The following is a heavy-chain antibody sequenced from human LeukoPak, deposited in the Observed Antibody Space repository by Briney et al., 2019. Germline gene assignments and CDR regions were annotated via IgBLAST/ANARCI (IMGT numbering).Heavy chain of an antibody. Sequence: GGSLRLSCAASGFTFSSYWMSWVRQAPGKGLEWVANIKKDGSEKYYVDSVKGRSTISRDNAKTSLYLQMNSLRAEDTAVYYCARDLSGVTGYTYGRGIDYWGQGTLVTVSS. D-gene: IGHD5-18*01. CDR2: IKKDGSEK. CDR3: ARDLSGVTGYTYGRGIDY. J-gene: IGHJ4*02. CDR1: GFTFSSYW. V-gene: IGHV3-7*01.